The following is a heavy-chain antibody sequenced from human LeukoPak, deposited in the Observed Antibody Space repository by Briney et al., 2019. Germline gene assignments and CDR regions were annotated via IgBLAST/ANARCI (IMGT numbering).Heavy chain of an antibody. V-gene: IGHV3-23*01. J-gene: IGHJ4*02. Sequence: GGFLRLSCAASGFTFSSNAMSWVRQAPGKGLEWVSAISGSGGSTYYADSVKGRFTISRDNSKNTLYLQMNSLRAEDTAVYYCAKMELEWELLVGFDYWGQGTLVTVSS. D-gene: IGHD1-26*01. CDR1: GFTFSSNA. CDR2: ISGSGGST. CDR3: AKMELEWELLVGFDY.